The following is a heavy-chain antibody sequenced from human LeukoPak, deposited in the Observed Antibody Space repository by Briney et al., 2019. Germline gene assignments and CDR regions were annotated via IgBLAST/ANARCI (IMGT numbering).Heavy chain of an antibody. Sequence: PGRSLRLSCAASGFTFDDYAMHWVRQAPGKGLEWVSGISWNSGSIGYADPVKGRFTISRDNAKNSLYLQMNSLRAEDTALYYCAKDIGPRGSAFDYWGQGTLVTVSS. CDR1: GFTFDDYA. CDR2: ISWNSGSI. V-gene: IGHV3-9*01. CDR3: AKDIGPRGSAFDY. J-gene: IGHJ4*02. D-gene: IGHD1-26*01.